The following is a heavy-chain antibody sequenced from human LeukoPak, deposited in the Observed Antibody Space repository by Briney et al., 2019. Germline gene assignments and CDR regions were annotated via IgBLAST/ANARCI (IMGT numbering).Heavy chain of an antibody. CDR1: GGSISSHY. Sequence: SETLSLTCTVSGGSISSHYWSWIRQPPGKGLEWIGYIYYSGSTNYNPSLKSRVTISVDTSKNQFSLKLSSVTAADTAVYYCARDGSDLVGAFDIWGQGAMVTVSS. J-gene: IGHJ3*02. D-gene: IGHD5-12*01. CDR3: ARDGSDLVGAFDI. V-gene: IGHV4-59*11. CDR2: IYYSGST.